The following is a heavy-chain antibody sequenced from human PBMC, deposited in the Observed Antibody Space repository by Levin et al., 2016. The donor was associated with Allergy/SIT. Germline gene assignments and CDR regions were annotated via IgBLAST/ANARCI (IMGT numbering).Heavy chain of an antibody. V-gene: IGHV4-34*01. D-gene: IGHD3-3*01. Sequence: SETLSLTCAVYGGSFSGYYWSWIRQPPGKGLEWIGEINHSGSTNYNPSLKSRVTISVDTSKNQFSLKLSSVTAADTAVYYCARAITHEFLEWLAVDYWGQGTLVTVSS. CDR3: ARAITHEFLEWLAVDY. J-gene: IGHJ4*02. CDR2: INHSGST. CDR1: GGSFSGYY.